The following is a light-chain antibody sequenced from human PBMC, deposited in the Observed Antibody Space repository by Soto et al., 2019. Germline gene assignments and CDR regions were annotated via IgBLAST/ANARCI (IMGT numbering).Light chain of an antibody. Sequence: EVVLTQSPVTLSLSPGERASLSFRASQFLSSYLAWYQQIPGQPPRLLIYGASNRATGIPDRFSGSGSGTDFTLTISRLEPEDFAVYYCQQYGSSGTFGQGTKVDI. CDR1: QFLSSY. CDR3: QQYGSSGT. V-gene: IGKV3-20*01. CDR2: GAS. J-gene: IGKJ1*01.